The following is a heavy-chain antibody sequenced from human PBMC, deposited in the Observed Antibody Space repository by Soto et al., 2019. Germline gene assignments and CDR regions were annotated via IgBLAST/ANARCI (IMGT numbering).Heavy chain of an antibody. CDR3: ARLGSSGCNDY. Sequence: ASVQVSCKASGYTFPSYGISWVRHAPGQALEWMGRISAYNGNTNYAQKLQGRVTMTTDTSTSTAYMELRSMRSDDTAVDYCARLGSSGCNDYWGQGTLVTVSS. D-gene: IGHD6-19*01. CDR1: GYTFPSYG. V-gene: IGHV1-18*01. CDR2: ISAYNGNT. J-gene: IGHJ4*02.